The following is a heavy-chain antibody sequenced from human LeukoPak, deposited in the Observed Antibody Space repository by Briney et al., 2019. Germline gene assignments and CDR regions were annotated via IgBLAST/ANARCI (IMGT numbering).Heavy chain of an antibody. CDR1: GLTISNNF. Sequence: GGSLRLSCAASGLTISNNFMGWVRQAPGKGLEWVSLIYSGGSTYSADSVKGRFTISRDNSKNTLHLQMNSLRVEDTAVYYCAQDTDYYGSGRHGYFDHWGQGTLVTVSS. D-gene: IGHD3-10*01. V-gene: IGHV3-66*01. CDR2: IYSGGST. J-gene: IGHJ1*01. CDR3: AQDTDYYGSGRHGYFDH.